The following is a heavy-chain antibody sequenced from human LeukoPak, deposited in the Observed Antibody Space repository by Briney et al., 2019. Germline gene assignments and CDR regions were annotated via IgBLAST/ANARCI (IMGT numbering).Heavy chain of an antibody. V-gene: IGHV4-4*02. CDR3: ACEGYSSLPIF. CDR1: GGSISSSNW. D-gene: IGHD5-18*01. J-gene: IGHJ3*01. Sequence: SETLSLTCAVSGGSISSSNWWSWVRQPPGKGLEWIGEIYHSGSTNYIPSLKSRVTISVDKSKNQFSLKLSSVTAADTAVYYCACEGYSSLPIFWGQGTMVTVSS. CDR2: IYHSGST.